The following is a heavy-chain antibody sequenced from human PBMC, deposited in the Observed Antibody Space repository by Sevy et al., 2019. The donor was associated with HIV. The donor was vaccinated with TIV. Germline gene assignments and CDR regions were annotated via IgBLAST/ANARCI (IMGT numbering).Heavy chain of an antibody. V-gene: IGHV3-30-3*01. Sequence: GGSLRLSCAASGFTFSSYAMHWVRQAPGKGLEWVAVISYDGSNKYYADSVKGRFTISRDNSKYTLYLQMNSLRAEDTAVYYCARGGYSYGFFDYWGQGTLVTVSS. CDR2: ISYDGSNK. CDR1: GFTFSSYA. CDR3: ARGGYSYGFFDY. D-gene: IGHD5-18*01. J-gene: IGHJ4*02.